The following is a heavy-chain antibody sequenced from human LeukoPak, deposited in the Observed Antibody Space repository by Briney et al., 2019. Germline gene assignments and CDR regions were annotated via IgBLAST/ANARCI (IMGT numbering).Heavy chain of an antibody. J-gene: IGHJ4*02. Sequence: PGGSLRLSCAASRFSFSNYAMAWVRQAPGKGLEWVSTISGGGSDTFYADSVKGRFSISRDNSRNTLFLQMNSLRVEDTAVYYCARVKGALRREYYFDYWGQGTLVTVSS. CDR2: ISGGGSDT. CDR3: ARVKGALRREYYFDY. D-gene: IGHD1-26*01. V-gene: IGHV3-23*01. CDR1: RFSFSNYA.